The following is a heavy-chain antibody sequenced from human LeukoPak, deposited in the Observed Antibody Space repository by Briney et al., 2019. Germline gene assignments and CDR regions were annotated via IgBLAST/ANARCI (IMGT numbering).Heavy chain of an antibody. V-gene: IGHV1-18*01. J-gene: IGHJ6*02. CDR1: GYTFTSYG. CDR2: ISAYNGNT. CDR3: TRTAPNYYDSSGYYFRNYYYYGMDV. D-gene: IGHD3-22*01. Sequence: ASVKVSCKASGYTFTSYGISWVRQAPGQGLEWMGWISAYNGNTNYAQKLQGRVTMTTDTSTSTAYMELRSLRSDDTAVYYCTRTAPNYYDSSGYYFRNYYYYGMDVWGQGTTVTVSS.